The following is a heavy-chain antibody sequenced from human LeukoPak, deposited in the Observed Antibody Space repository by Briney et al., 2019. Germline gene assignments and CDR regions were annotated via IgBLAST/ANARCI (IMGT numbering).Heavy chain of an antibody. D-gene: IGHD5/OR15-5a*01. CDR1: GGSFSGYY. J-gene: IGHJ4*02. CDR2: INHSGST. Sequence: SETLSLTCAVYGGSFSGYYWSWIRQPPGKGLDWIGEINHSGSTNYNPSLKSRVTISVDTSKNQFSLKLSSVTAADTAVYYCARDSVYWGQGTLVTVSS. CDR3: ARDSVY. V-gene: IGHV4-34*01.